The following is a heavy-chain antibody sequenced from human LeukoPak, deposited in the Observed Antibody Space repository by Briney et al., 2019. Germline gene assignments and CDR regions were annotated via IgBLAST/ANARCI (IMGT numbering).Heavy chain of an antibody. J-gene: IGHJ3*02. D-gene: IGHD3-10*01. CDR1: GFTFRDAW. Sequence: GGSLRLSCAAPGFTFRDAWMIRVRQAPGKGLEWVGRIKSRAAGGTPDYAAPVTGRITISRDDSNGTLFLQMNSLTTEDTAVYYCATQGVLDAFDIWGQGKMVIVSS. CDR3: ATQGVLDAFDI. V-gene: IGHV3-15*01. CDR2: IKSRAAGGTP.